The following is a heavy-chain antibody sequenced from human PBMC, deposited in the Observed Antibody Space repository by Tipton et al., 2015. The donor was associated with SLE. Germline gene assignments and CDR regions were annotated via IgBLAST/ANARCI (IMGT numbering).Heavy chain of an antibody. J-gene: IGHJ3*02. CDR1: GDSISSSSYY. Sequence: GLVKPSETLSLTCTVSGDSISSSSYYWGWIRQSPGKGLEWIGNVYYSGRTYYNPSLKSRVSISLDMSRNQFSLRLNSGTAADTAVYYCARQHGYRGYDSVDAFDIWGQGTSVAVSA. V-gene: IGHV4-39*07. CDR3: ARQHGYRGYDSVDAFDI. CDR2: VYYSGRT. D-gene: IGHD5-12*01.